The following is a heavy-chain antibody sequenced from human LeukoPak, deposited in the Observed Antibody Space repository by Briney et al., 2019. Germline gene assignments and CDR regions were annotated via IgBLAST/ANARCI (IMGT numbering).Heavy chain of an antibody. CDR2: ITSNSGGT. V-gene: IGHV1-2*06. CDR1: ANSFTHYS. D-gene: IGHD3-10*01. J-gene: IGHJ4*02. Sequence: ASVKVSCKTSANSFTHYSIHWVRQAPGQGLEWMGRITSNSGGTNYAQNFQGRVTMTRATSISTAYMELSGLTSDDTAVYYCARGGSGSGYLYYFDYWGQGNMVSVSP. CDR3: ARGGSGSGYLYYFDY.